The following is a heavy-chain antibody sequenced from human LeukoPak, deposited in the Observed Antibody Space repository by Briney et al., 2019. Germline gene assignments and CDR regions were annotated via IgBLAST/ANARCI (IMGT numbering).Heavy chain of an antibody. Sequence: PSETLSLTCAVYGGSFSGYYWSWIRQPQGKGLEWIGEINHSGSTNYNPSLKSRVTLSVDTSKNQFSLKLNSVTAADTAVYYCARQCSSSSCFFDYWGQGTLVTVSS. CDR3: ARQCSSSSCFFDY. CDR2: INHSGST. D-gene: IGHD2-15*01. V-gene: IGHV4-34*01. J-gene: IGHJ4*02. CDR1: GGSFSGYY.